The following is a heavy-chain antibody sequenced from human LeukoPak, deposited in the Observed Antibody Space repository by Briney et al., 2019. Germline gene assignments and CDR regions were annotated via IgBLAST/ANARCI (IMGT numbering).Heavy chain of an antibody. CDR2: IRYDGSNK. CDR3: AKDRDGYCSSTSCYPSLGYYMDV. J-gene: IGHJ6*03. V-gene: IGHV3-30*02. Sequence: GGSLRLSCAASGFTFSSYGMHWVRQAPGKGLEWVAFIRYDGSNKYYADSVKGRFTISRDNSKNTLYLQTNSLRAEDTAVYYCAKDRDGYCSSTSCYPSLGYYMDVWGKGTTVTVSS. D-gene: IGHD2-2*01. CDR1: GFTFSSYG.